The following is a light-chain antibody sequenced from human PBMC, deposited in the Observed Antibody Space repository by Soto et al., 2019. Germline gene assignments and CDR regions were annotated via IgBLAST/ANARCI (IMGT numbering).Light chain of an antibody. Sequence: DIVMSQSPDSLSVSLGERATINCKSSQSVLYSSNNKNYLAWYQQKPGQPPKLLIYWASTRESGVPDRISGSGSGTEFTLTINSLQAEEVAVYYCQQYYSTSNTFGQGTKLEIK. J-gene: IGKJ2*01. CDR2: WAS. V-gene: IGKV4-1*01. CDR3: QQYYSTSNT. CDR1: QSVLYSSNNKNY.